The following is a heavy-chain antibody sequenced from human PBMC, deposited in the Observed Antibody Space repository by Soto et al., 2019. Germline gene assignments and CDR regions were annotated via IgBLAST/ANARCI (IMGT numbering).Heavy chain of an antibody. CDR1: GFIFSMYS. CDR2: IPQDGVDG. J-gene: IGHJ6*02. CDR3: ARDHLILPAHDFFYGSDV. D-gene: IGHD2-21*02. Sequence: SLRLSCEVSGFIFSMYSMSWVRQTPGKGLEWVAKIPQDGVDGHYADAVKGRFTISRDNGKNSLYLQMNNLRAEDTAVYYCARDHLILPAHDFFYGSDVWGRGATVTV. V-gene: IGHV3-7*03.